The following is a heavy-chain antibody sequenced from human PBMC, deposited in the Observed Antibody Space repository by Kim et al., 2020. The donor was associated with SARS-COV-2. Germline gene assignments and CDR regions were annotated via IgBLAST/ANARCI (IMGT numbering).Heavy chain of an antibody. D-gene: IGHD3-10*01. J-gene: IGHJ3*02. CDR1: GFTFSSYA. CDR3: AKDVLLWFGELLDAFDI. Sequence: GGSLRLSCAASGFTFSSYAMSWVRQAPGKGLEWVSAISGSGGSTYYADSVKGRFTISRDNSKNTLYLQMNSLRAEDTAVYYCAKDVLLWFGELLDAFDIWGQGTMVTVSS. V-gene: IGHV3-23*01. CDR2: ISGSGGST.